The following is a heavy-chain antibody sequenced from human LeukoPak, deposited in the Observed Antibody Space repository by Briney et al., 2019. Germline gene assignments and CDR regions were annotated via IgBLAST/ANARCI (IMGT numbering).Heavy chain of an antibody. Sequence: GASVTLSFKASGYGVTSYYMPWLRRAAGQGLEWMGIINPSGGSTSYAQKFQGTVTMTRDTSPSTVYMELSSLRSEDTAVYYCARDRGDSTVDYCGQGTLVTVSS. CDR3: ARDRGDSTVDY. CDR2: INPSGGST. D-gene: IGHD2-2*01. V-gene: IGHV1-46*01. J-gene: IGHJ4*02. CDR1: GYGVTSYY.